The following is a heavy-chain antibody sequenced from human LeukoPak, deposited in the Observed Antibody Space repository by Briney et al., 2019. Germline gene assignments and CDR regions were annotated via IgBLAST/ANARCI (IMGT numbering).Heavy chain of an antibody. D-gene: IGHD2-2*01. CDR3: ASSGAVVPAAYHLYYYGMDV. CDR2: INPSGGST. V-gene: IGHV1-46*01. CDR1: GYTFTSYY. J-gene: IGHJ6*02. Sequence: GASVKVSCKASGYTFTSYYMHWVRQAPGQGLEWMGIINPSGGSTSYTQKFQGRVTMTRNTSISTAYMELSSLRSEDTAVYYCASSGAVVPAAYHLYYYGMDVWGQGTTVTVSS.